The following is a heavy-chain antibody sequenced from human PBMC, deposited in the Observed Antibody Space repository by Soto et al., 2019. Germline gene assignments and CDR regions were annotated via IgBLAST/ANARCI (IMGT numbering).Heavy chain of an antibody. CDR1: GFIFSNNA. J-gene: IGHJ4*02. Sequence: EVHLLESGGGLVQPGESLRLSCAASGFIFSNNAMSWVRQAPGKGLEWVSAITDSGGSTYYADSVKGRFTVSRDNSKNTLYLQMNSLRAEDTALYYCAKDEFDYWGQGTLVTVSS. V-gene: IGHV3-23*01. CDR2: ITDSGGST. CDR3: AKDEFDY.